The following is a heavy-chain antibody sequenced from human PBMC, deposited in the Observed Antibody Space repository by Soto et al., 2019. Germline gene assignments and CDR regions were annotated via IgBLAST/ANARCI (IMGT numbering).Heavy chain of an antibody. J-gene: IGHJ5*02. CDR1: GFTFSGFTFSSYA. V-gene: IGHV3-23*01. Sequence: EVRLLESGGGFVQPGASLRLSCAASGFTFSGFTFSSYAMSWVRQAPGKGLEWVSSISGSGDNTYYADSVKGRFTISRDKSKNTLSLQRNSLRADDTAVYYCAKDRAAVAPRVRFDPWGQGTLVTVSS. CDR2: ISGSGDNT. CDR3: AKDRAAVAPRVRFDP. D-gene: IGHD6-19*01.